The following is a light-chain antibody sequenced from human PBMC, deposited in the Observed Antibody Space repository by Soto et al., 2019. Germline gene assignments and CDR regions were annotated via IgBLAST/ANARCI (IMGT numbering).Light chain of an antibody. CDR2: GVT. V-gene: IGLV2-8*01. CDR1: SSDVGTYDY. Sequence: QSALTQPPSASGSPGQSVTFSCTGTSSDVGTYDYVSWYQQYPGKAPKLLIYGVTRRPSGVPDRFSGSKSGNTAALTVSGLQAEDEAYYHCSSYEGRSMYVFGTGTKVTVL. CDR3: SSYEGRSMYV. J-gene: IGLJ1*01.